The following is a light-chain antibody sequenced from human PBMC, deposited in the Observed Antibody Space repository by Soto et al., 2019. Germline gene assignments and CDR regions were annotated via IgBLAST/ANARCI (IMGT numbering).Light chain of an antibody. CDR1: QSVRSY. V-gene: IGKV3-11*01. CDR2: DAS. J-gene: IGKJ2*01. Sequence: EIVLAQSPATLSLSAGDRVTITCRASQSVRSYLAWYQQKPGQAPRLLIYDASNMHSGIPARFSGSGSGTDFTLTIGSLQPEDFAVYYCQQPASCPPTFGQGTQLEIK. CDR3: QQPASCPPT.